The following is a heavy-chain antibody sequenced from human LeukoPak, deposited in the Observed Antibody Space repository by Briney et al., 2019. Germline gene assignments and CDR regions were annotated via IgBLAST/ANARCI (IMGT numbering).Heavy chain of an antibody. D-gene: IGHD3-10*01. CDR2: ISSSGSTI. Sequence: PGGSLRLSCAASGFTFSSYEMNWVRQAPGKGLEWVSYISSSGSTIYYADSVKGRFTISRDNVKNSLYLHMNSLRVEDTGVYYCARDLGDWYTSGFDDWGQGSLVIVSP. J-gene: IGHJ4*02. CDR3: ARDLGDWYTSGFDD. V-gene: IGHV3-48*03. CDR1: GFTFSSYE.